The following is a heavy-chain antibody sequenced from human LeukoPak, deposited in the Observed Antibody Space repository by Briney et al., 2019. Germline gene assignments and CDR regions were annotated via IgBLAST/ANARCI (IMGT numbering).Heavy chain of an antibody. V-gene: IGHV3-48*04. J-gene: IGHJ6*02. CDR3: ARGEDSSGWCNV. D-gene: IGHD6-19*01. Sequence: LAGGSLRLSCAASGFTFSSYSMNWVRQAPGKGLEWVSYISSSSSTIYYADSVKGRFTISRDNAKNSLYLQMNSLRAEDTAVYYCARGEDSSGWCNVWGQGTTVTVSS. CDR1: GFTFSSYS. CDR2: ISSSSSTI.